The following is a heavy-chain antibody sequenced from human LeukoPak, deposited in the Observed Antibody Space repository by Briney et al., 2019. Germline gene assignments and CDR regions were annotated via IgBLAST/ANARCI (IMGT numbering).Heavy chain of an antibody. CDR2: IYYSGST. Sequence: SETLSLTCTVSGGSISSGGYYWSWICQHPGKGLEWIGYIYYSGSTYYNPSLKSRVTISVDTSKNQFSLKLSSVTAADTAVYYCARERYYDSSGYYYGMDVWGRGTPVTVSS. CDR1: GGSISSGGYY. D-gene: IGHD3-22*01. CDR3: ARERYYDSSGYYYGMDV. V-gene: IGHV4-31*03. J-gene: IGHJ6*02.